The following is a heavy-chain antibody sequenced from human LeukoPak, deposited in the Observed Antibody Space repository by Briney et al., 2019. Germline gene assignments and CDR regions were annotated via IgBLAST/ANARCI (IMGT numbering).Heavy chain of an antibody. D-gene: IGHD2-15*01. CDR3: ARDKAPGYCSGGSCPNWFDP. Sequence: ASVNVSCKASGYTFTGYYMHWVRQAPGQGLEWMGWINPNSGGTNYAQKFQGRVTMTRDTSISTAYMELSRLRSDDTAVYYCARDKAPGYCSGGSCPNWFDPWGQGTLVTVSS. V-gene: IGHV1-2*02. CDR2: INPNSGGT. J-gene: IGHJ5*02. CDR1: GYTFTGYY.